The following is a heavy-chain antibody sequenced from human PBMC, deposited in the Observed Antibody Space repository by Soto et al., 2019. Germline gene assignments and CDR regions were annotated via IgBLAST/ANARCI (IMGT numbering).Heavy chain of an antibody. Sequence: GESLKISCKGSGYSFTSYWISWVRQMPGKGLEWMGRIDPSDSYTNYSPSFQGHVTISADKSISTAYLQWSSLKASDTAMYYCAKTISSIAAAGQYYYGMDVWGQGTTVTVSS. V-gene: IGHV5-10-1*01. CDR1: GYSFTSYW. J-gene: IGHJ6*02. D-gene: IGHD6-13*01. CDR3: AKTISSIAAAGQYYYGMDV. CDR2: IDPSDSYT.